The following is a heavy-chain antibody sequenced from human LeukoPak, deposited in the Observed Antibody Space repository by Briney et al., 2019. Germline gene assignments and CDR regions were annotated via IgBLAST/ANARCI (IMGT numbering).Heavy chain of an antibody. CDR1: GFTFSSYG. Sequence: GSLRLSCAASGFTFSSYGMHWVRQAPGKGLEWVAVISYDGSNKYYADSLKGRFTISRDNAKNSLYLQMNSLRAEDTAVYYCARIGAGSSRDYWGQGTLVTVSS. J-gene: IGHJ4*02. D-gene: IGHD6-13*01. CDR2: ISYDGSNK. V-gene: IGHV3-30*03. CDR3: ARIGAGSSRDY.